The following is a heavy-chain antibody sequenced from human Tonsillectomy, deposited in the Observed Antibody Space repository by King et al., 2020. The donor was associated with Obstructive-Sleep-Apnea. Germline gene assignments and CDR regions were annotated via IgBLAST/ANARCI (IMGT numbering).Heavy chain of an antibody. CDR1: GFRFDDYG. D-gene: IGHD6-19*01. V-gene: IGHV3-9*01. CDR2: ISWNSGSI. CDR3: AKALSGGWDSPKDY. J-gene: IGHJ4*02. Sequence: VQLVESGGGLVQPGRSLRLSCAASGFRFDDYGMHWVRQAPGKGLEWVSGISWNSGSIGYAHSVKGRFTISRDNAENSLYLQMNSLIPADTAFYYCAKALSGGWDSPKDYWGQGTPVTVSS.